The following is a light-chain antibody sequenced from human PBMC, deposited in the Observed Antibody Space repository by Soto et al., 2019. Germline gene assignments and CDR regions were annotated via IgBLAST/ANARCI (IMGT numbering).Light chain of an antibody. Sequence: DIQRTQSPSTLSASVGDRVTITCRASQSISSWLAWYQQKPGKAPKLLIYDAYSLESGVTSRFSGRGSGTEFTLTISSLQPDDFEYYYCKQYNSYGTCTFGQGTTVEIK. CDR1: QSISSW. V-gene: IGKV1-5*01. CDR2: DAY. CDR3: KQYNSYGTCT. J-gene: IGKJ1*01.